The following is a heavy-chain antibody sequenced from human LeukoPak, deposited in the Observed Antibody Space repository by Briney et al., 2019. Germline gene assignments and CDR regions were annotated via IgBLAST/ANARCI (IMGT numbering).Heavy chain of an antibody. Sequence: SETLSLTCAVYGGSFSGYYWSWIRQPPGKGLEWIGEINHSGSTNYNPSLKSRVTISVDTSKNQFSLKLSSVTAADTAVYYCARVPMIVVPPAFDIWGQGTMVTVSS. D-gene: IGHD3-22*01. J-gene: IGHJ3*02. V-gene: IGHV4-34*01. CDR1: GGSFSGYY. CDR2: INHSGST. CDR3: ARVPMIVVPPAFDI.